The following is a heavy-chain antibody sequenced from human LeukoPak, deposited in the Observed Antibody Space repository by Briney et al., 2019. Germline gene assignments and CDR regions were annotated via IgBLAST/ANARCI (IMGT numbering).Heavy chain of an antibody. V-gene: IGHV4-30-4*01. J-gene: IGHJ4*02. Sequence: PSETLSLTCTVSGGSISSGDYYWRWIRQPPGKGLEWIGYIYYSGSTYYNPSLKSRVTISVDTSKNQFSLKLSSVTAADTAVYYCASSDYSSSNIDYWGQGTLVTASS. CDR1: GGSISSGDYY. D-gene: IGHD6-6*01. CDR2: IYYSGST. CDR3: ASSDYSSSNIDY.